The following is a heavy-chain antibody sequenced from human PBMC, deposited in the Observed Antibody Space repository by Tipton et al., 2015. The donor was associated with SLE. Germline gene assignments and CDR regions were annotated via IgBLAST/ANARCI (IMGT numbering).Heavy chain of an antibody. V-gene: IGHV1-2*02. CDR3: ARVSGCSGGSCYSARGNWFDP. CDR1: GYTFTGYY. Sequence: QLVQSGPEVKKPGASVKVSCKASGYTFTGYYMHWVRQAPGQGLEWMGWINPNSGGTNYAQKFQGRVTMTRDTSISTAYMELSRLRSDDTAVYYCARVSGCSGGSCYSARGNWFDPWGQGTLVTVSS. D-gene: IGHD2-15*01. J-gene: IGHJ5*02. CDR2: INPNSGGT.